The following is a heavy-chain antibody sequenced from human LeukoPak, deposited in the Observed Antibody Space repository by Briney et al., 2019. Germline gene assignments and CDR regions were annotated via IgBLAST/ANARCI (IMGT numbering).Heavy chain of an antibody. CDR1: GFTFSSYA. Sequence: GGSLRLSCAASGFTFSSYAMHWVRQAPGKGLEWVAVTSYDGSNKYYADSVKGRFTISRDNSKNTLYLQMNSLRAEDTAVYYCAREEENYYDSSGYIDYWGQGTLVTVSS. D-gene: IGHD3-22*01. J-gene: IGHJ4*02. CDR2: TSYDGSNK. V-gene: IGHV3-30-3*01. CDR3: AREEENYYDSSGYIDY.